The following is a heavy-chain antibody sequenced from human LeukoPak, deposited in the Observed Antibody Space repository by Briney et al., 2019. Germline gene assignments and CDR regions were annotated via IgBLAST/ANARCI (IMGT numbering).Heavy chain of an antibody. Sequence: SVKVSCKASGGTFSSYAISWVRQAPGQGLEWMGGIIPIFGTANYAQKFQGSVTITADESTSTAYMELSSLRSEDTAVYYCARVFNWNYGRYYFDYWGQGTLVTVSS. CDR2: IIPIFGTA. CDR3: ARVFNWNYGRYYFDY. CDR1: GGTFSSYA. D-gene: IGHD1-7*01. J-gene: IGHJ4*02. V-gene: IGHV1-69*13.